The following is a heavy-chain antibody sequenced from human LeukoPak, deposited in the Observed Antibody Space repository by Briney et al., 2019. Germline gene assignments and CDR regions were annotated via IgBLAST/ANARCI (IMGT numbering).Heavy chain of an antibody. V-gene: IGHV6-1*01. Sequence: SQTLSLTCAISGDSVSSNSAVWNWIRQSPSRGLEWLGRIYYRSTWHNEYAESVKSRISINPDTSKNQFSLQLNSVTPEDTAEYYCARDPPPLSTVVTHKGPDWFDPWGQGTLVTVSS. CDR2: IYYRSTWHN. CDR1: GDSVSSNSAV. J-gene: IGHJ5*02. D-gene: IGHD4-23*01. CDR3: ARDPPPLSTVVTHKGPDWFDP.